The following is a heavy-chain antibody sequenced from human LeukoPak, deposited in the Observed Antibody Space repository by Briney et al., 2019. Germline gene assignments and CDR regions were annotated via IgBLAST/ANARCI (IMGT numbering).Heavy chain of an antibody. D-gene: IGHD1-26*01. CDR1: GFSFSYYG. V-gene: IGHV3-30*18. CDR3: AKDMRPYSGDRSFLFDQ. J-gene: IGHJ4*02. CDR2: ISYDGSDK. Sequence: GGSLRLSCAASGFSFSYYGIHWVRQAPGKGLEWVALISYDGSDKYFADSVKGRFSISRDTSQNTLYMQMNSLRTEDTAIYYCAKDMRPYSGDRSFLFDQWGQGTLVIVSS.